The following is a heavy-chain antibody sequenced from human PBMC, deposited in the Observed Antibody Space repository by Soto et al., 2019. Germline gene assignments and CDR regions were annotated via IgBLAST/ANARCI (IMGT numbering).Heavy chain of an antibody. V-gene: IGHV4-31*03. CDR2: TSNSGST. J-gene: IGHJ4*02. D-gene: IGHD2-2*01. Sequence: QVQLQESGPGLVKPSQTLSLTCTVSGGSITSSGYYWSRIRQHPGEGLEWIGFTSNSGSTSYNPSLKSRGTLSVDTSSNQFSLILKSVTAADTAVYYCARGGGSTKVDYWGQGTLVTVSP. CDR3: ARGGGSTKVDY. CDR1: GGSITSSGYY.